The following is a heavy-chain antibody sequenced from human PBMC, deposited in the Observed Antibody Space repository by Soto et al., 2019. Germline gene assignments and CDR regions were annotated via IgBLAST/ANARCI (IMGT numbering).Heavy chain of an antibody. CDR2: ISSSGSTI. CDR1: GCTFSAYY. Sequence: GGSLRLSCAASGCTFSAYYMSWIRQAPGKGLEWISYISSSGSTIYYSDSVKGRFTISRDNAKNSLFLQMNSLRAEDTAVYYCATGTTSSFDYFYGMGVWGQGTTVTVSS. CDR3: ATGTTSSFDYFYGMGV. J-gene: IGHJ6*02. V-gene: IGHV3-11*01. D-gene: IGHD1-7*01.